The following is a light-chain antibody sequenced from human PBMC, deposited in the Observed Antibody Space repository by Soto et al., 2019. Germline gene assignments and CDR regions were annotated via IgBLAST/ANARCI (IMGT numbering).Light chain of an antibody. V-gene: IGKV3-20*01. J-gene: IGKJ5*01. CDR3: QQYGSSKT. CDR2: GAS. CDR1: HSVSSSY. Sequence: EIVLTQSPGTLSLSPGERATLSCRASHSVSSSYLAWYQQKPGQAPRLLISGASSRATGIPDRFSGSGSGTDFTLTISRLEPEDFAVYYCQQYGSSKTFGQGTRLDSK.